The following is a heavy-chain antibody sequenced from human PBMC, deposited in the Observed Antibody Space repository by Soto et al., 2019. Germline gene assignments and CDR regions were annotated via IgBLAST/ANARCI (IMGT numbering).Heavy chain of an antibody. CDR2: INHSGST. J-gene: IGHJ4*02. CDR1: GGSFSGYY. Sequence: SETLSLTCAVYGGSFSGYYWSWIRQPPGKGLEWIGEINHSGSTNYNPSLKSRVAISVDTSKNQFSLKLSSVTAADTAVYYCARGDLAQEYGSSWYRGVYYFDYWGQGTLVTVSS. D-gene: IGHD6-13*01. V-gene: IGHV4-34*01. CDR3: ARGDLAQEYGSSWYRGVYYFDY.